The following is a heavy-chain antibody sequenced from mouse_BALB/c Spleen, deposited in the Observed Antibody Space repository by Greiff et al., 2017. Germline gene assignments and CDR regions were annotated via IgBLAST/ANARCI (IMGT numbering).Heavy chain of an antibody. CDR2: ISSGGGST. CDR3: AGRSTMVTTRAMDY. V-gene: IGHV5-12-1*01. J-gene: IGHJ4*01. CDR1: GFAFSSYD. D-gene: IGHD2-2*01. Sequence: DVLLVESGGGLVKPGGSLKLSCAASGFAFSSYDMSWVRQTPEKRLEWVAYISSGGGSTYYPDTVKGRFTISRDNAKNTLYLQMSSLKSEDTAMYYCAGRSTMVTTRAMDYWGQGTSVTVSA.